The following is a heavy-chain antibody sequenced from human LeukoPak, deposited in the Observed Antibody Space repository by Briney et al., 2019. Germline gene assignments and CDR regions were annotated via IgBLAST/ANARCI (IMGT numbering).Heavy chain of an antibody. Sequence: GGSLRLSCAASGFTFSSYWMHWVRQAPGKGLEWVSSISSSSSYIYYADSVKGRFTISRDNAKNSLYLQMNSLRAEDTAVYYCARGMYSSSRYDYWGQGTLVTVSS. J-gene: IGHJ4*02. CDR1: GFTFSSYW. V-gene: IGHV3-21*01. CDR3: ARGMYSSSRYDY. CDR2: ISSSSSYI. D-gene: IGHD6-6*01.